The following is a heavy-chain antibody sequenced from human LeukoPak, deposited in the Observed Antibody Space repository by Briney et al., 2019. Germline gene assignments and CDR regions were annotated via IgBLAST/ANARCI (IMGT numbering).Heavy chain of an antibody. Sequence: GGSPRLSCAASGFTFSNYEMNWVRQAPGKGLEWVAVISYDGSNKCYADSVKGRFTISRDNSKNTLYLQMNSLRAEDTAVYYCARDPDYGGNSGAFVMWGQGTMVIVSS. D-gene: IGHD4-23*01. J-gene: IGHJ3*02. CDR3: ARDPDYGGNSGAFVM. CDR1: GFTFSNYE. V-gene: IGHV3-30-3*01. CDR2: ISYDGSNK.